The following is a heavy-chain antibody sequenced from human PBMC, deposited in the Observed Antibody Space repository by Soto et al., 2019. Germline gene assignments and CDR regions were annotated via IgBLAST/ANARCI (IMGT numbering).Heavy chain of an antibody. CDR1: GFTFSSYW. CDR3: AGLGYCSSTSCYAADY. D-gene: IGHD2-2*01. J-gene: IGHJ4*02. V-gene: IGHV3-7*01. CDR2: IKQDGSEK. Sequence: GGSLRLSCAASGFTFSSYWMSWVRQAPGKGLEWVANIKQDGSEKYYVDSVKGRFTISRDNAKNSLYLQMNSLRAEDTAVYYCAGLGYCSSTSCYAADYWGQGTLVTVSS.